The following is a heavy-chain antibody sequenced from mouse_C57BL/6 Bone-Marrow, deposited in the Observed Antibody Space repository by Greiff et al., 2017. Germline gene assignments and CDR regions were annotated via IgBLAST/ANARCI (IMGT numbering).Heavy chain of an antibody. CDR2: ISDGGSYT. CDR3: ARGGWSSFDY. V-gene: IGHV5-4*03. D-gene: IGHD2-3*01. CDR1: GFTFSSYA. J-gene: IGHJ2*01. Sequence: EVKLVESGGGLVKPGGSLKLSCAASGFTFSSYAMSWVRQTPEKRLEWVATISDGGSYTYYPDNVKGRFTISRDNAKNNLYLQMSHLKSEDTAMYYCARGGWSSFDYWGQGTTLTVSS.